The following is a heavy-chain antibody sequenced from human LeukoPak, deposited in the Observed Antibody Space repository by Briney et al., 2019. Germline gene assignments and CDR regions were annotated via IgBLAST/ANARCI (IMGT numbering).Heavy chain of an antibody. D-gene: IGHD2-15*01. Sequence: GASVKVSCKASGYTFTSYGISWVRQAPGQGLEWMGWINPNSGGTNYAQKFQGRVTMTRDTSISTAYMALSRLRSDDTAIYYCARELVGYCSGGSCSPIDYWGQGTMVTVSS. V-gene: IGHV1-2*02. CDR3: ARELVGYCSGGSCSPIDY. CDR1: GYTFTSYG. J-gene: IGHJ4*02. CDR2: INPNSGGT.